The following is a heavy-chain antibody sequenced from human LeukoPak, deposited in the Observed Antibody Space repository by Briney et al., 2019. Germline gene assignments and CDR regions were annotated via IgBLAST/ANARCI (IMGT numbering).Heavy chain of an antibody. CDR1: GFTFSSYS. Sequence: GGSLRLSCAASGFTFSSYSMNWVRQAPGKGLEWVSSISSSSSYIYYADSVKGRFTISRDNSKNTLYLQMNSLRAEDTAVYYCAKDQLLGYCSSTSCPGAFDIWGQGTMVTVSS. CDR2: ISSSSSYI. J-gene: IGHJ3*02. D-gene: IGHD2-2*01. V-gene: IGHV3-21*01. CDR3: AKDQLLGYCSSTSCPGAFDI.